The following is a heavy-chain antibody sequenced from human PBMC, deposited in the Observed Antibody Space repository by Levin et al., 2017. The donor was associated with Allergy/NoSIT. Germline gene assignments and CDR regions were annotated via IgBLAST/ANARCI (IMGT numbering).Heavy chain of an antibody. J-gene: IGHJ3*02. V-gene: IGHV3-9*01. Sequence: SLKISCAASGFTFDDYAMHWVRQAPGKGLEWVSGISWNSGSIGYADSVKGRFTISRDNAKNSLYLQMNSLRAEDTALYYCAKDTRGGLAFDIWGQGTMVTVSS. CDR1: GFTFDDYA. CDR2: ISWNSGSI. D-gene: IGHD2-15*01. CDR3: AKDTRGGLAFDI.